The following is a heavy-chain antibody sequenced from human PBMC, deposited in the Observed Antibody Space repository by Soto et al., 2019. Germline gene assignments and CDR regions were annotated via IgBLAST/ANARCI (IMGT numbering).Heavy chain of an antibody. V-gene: IGHV1-69*13. J-gene: IGHJ4*02. CDR1: GGTFSSYA. D-gene: IGHD3-10*01. CDR3: AKRLLGVWFGELLLNSPASVAFDY. Sequence: SVKVSCKASGGTFSSYAISWVRQAPGQGLEWMGGIIPIFGTANYAQKFQGRVTITADEYTSTAYMELSSLRVEDTAVYYCAKRLLGVWFGELLLNSPASVAFDYWGQGVLVTVSS. CDR2: IIPIFGTA.